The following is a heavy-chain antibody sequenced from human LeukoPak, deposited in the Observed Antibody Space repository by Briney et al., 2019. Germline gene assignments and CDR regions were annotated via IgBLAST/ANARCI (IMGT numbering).Heavy chain of an antibody. CDR3: ARRTTVTTLSRYYYYYGMDV. Sequence: GGSLRLSCAASGFTFDDYGMSWVRHAPGKGLEGGSGINWNGGSTGYADSVKGRFTISRDNAKNSLYLQMNSLRAEDTALYYCARRTTVTTLSRYYYYYGMDVWGQGTTVTVSS. CDR2: INWNGGST. V-gene: IGHV3-20*04. D-gene: IGHD4-17*01. CDR1: GFTFDDYG. J-gene: IGHJ6*02.